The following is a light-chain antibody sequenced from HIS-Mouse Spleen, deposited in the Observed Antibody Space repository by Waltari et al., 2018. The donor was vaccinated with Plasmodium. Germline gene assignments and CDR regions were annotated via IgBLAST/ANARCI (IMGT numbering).Light chain of an antibody. Sequence: QTVVTQEPSLTVSPGGTVTLTCASTTGAVTSGYYPNWFQQKPGQATRVLIYRTSNTHSGTPARFSGSLLGGKAALTLSGVQPEDEAEYYCLLYYGGARVFGGGTKLTVL. CDR3: LLYYGGARV. CDR2: RTS. J-gene: IGLJ3*02. V-gene: IGLV7-43*01. CDR1: TGAVTSGYY.